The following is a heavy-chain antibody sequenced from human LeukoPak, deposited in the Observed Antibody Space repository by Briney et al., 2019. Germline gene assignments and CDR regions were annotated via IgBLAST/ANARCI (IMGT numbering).Heavy chain of an antibody. CDR3: ARGSFVLRYFDWSPTNWFDP. CDR2: INSDGSST. Sequence: GGSLRLSCAASGFTFSSYWMHWVRHAPGKGLVWVSRINSDGSSTSYADSVKGRFTISRDNAKNTLYLQMNSLRAEDTAVYYCARGSFVLRYFDWSPTNWFDPWGQGTLVTVSS. D-gene: IGHD3-9*01. CDR1: GFTFSSYW. J-gene: IGHJ5*02. V-gene: IGHV3-74*01.